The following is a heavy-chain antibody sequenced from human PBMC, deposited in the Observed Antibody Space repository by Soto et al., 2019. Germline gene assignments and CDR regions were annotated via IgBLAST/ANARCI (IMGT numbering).Heavy chain of an antibody. CDR3: ARVPDLNYCSRTSCLYYFDY. D-gene: IGHD2-2*01. CDR2: IWYDGSNK. CDR1: GFTVSSNY. Sequence: SLRLSCAASGFTVSSNYMHWVRQAPGKGLEWVAVIWYDGSNKYYADSVKGRFTVSRDNSKNSLYLQMNSLRAEDTAVYYCARVPDLNYCSRTSCLYYFDYWGQGALVTVSS. V-gene: IGHV3-33*08. J-gene: IGHJ4*02.